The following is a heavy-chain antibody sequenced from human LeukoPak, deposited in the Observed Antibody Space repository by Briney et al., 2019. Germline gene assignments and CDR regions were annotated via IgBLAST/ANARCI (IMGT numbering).Heavy chain of an antibody. CDR3: ARDLRSWGSRGVQH. D-gene: IGHD3-10*01. V-gene: IGHV7-4-1*02. J-gene: IGHJ1*01. CDR2: INTNTGNP. CDR1: GYTFTSYA. Sequence: ASVKVSCKASGYTFTSYAMNWVRQAPGQGLEWMGWINTNTGNPTYAQGFTGRFVFSLDTSVSTAYPQISSLKAEDTAVYYCARDLRSWGSRGVQHWGQGTLVTVSS.